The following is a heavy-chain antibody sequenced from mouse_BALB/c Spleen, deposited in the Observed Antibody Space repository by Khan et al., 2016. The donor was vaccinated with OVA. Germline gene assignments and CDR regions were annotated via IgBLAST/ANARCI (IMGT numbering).Heavy chain of an antibody. CDR1: GYSFTSYY. V-gene: IGHV1S81*02. CDR2: INPSNGGT. Sequence: QVQLKQSGAELVKPGASVRLSCKASGYSFTSYYLYWVKQRPGHGLEWIGDINPSNGGTHFHEKFKNKVTLTVDKSSSTAYMQLSSLTSEDSAVYYCTRSGYGTFAYWGQGTLVTVSA. J-gene: IGHJ3*01. CDR3: TRSGYGTFAY. D-gene: IGHD2-1*01.